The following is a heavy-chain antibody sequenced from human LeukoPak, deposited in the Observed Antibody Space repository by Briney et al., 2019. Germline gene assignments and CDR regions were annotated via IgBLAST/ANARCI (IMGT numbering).Heavy chain of an antibody. CDR3: STVHCCGGSFYSFYY. V-gene: IGHV3-15*01. CDR2: IKSKTDGGTT. D-gene: IGHD2-15*01. CDR1: GFTFSNAW. J-gene: IGHJ4*02. Sequence: PGGSLRLSCAASGFTFSNAWMSWVRQAPGKGLEWVGRIKSKTDGGTTDYAAPVKGRFTISRDDSKNTLYLQMNSLKTEDTAVYYFSTVHCCGGSFYSFYYWGQGTLVTVSS.